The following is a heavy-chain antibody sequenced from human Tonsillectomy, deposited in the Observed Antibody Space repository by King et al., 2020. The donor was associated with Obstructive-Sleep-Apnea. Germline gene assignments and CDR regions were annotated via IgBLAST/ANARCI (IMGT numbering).Heavy chain of an antibody. V-gene: IGHV3-23*04. D-gene: IGHD3-22*01. CDR2: ISGSCYTN. J-gene: IGHJ3*02. CDR1: GFTFIIYA. CDR3: AKEGTHSSGSYSDAFDI. Sequence: VQLVESWGGLVQPGGSLRLFCAASGFTFIIYAMTWFRQAPGKGLELVLTISGSCYTNYYDTSLKGRVTISRVNSKNTLYLQMNSLRAEDTAVYYCAKEGTHSSGSYSDAFDIWGQGTMVTVSS.